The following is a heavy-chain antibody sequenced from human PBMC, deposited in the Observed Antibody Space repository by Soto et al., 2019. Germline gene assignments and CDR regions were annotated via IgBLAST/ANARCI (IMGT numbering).Heavy chain of an antibody. CDR2: IWYDGSNK. V-gene: IGHV3-33*01. CDR1: AFTFNSYG. Sequence: GGSLRLSCAASAFTFNSYGMHWVRQAPGKGLEWVAVIWYDGSNKYYGDSVKGRFTISRDNSTNTLYLQMNSLGAEDTAVYYCARGPWDEYGDSRDYYNYAMDVWGQGTTVTVSS. D-gene: IGHD4-17*01. CDR3: ARGPWDEYGDSRDYYNYAMDV. J-gene: IGHJ6*02.